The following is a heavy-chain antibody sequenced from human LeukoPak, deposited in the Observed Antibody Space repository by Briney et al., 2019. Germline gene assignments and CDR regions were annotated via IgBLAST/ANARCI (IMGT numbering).Heavy chain of an antibody. J-gene: IGHJ4*02. D-gene: IGHD4-17*01. Sequence: SETLSLTCTVSGGSISSYYWSWIRQPPGKGLEWIGYIYYSGSTNYNPSLKSRVTISVDTSKNQFSLKLSSVTAADTAVYYCARDLDGDYVTGWGQGTLVTVSS. CDR1: GGSISSYY. CDR2: IYYSGST. CDR3: ARDLDGDYVTG. V-gene: IGHV4-59*01.